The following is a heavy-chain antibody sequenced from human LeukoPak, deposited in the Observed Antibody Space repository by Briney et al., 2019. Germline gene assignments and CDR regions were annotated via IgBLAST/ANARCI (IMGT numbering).Heavy chain of an antibody. V-gene: IGHV4-30-2*01. CDR1: GGSISSGGYY. D-gene: IGHD3-10*01. J-gene: IGHJ5*02. CDR2: IYHSGST. CDR3: VREVNHYGLRRNSFDP. Sequence: PSQTLSLTCTVSGGSISSGGYYWSWIRQPPGKGLEWIGYIYHSGSTYYNPSLKSRVTISVDRSKNQFSLKLSSATAADTAVYYCVREVNHYGLRRNSFDPWGQGSKVTVSS.